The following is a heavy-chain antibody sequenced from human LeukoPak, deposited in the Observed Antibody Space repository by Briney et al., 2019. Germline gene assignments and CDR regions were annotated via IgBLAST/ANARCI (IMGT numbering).Heavy chain of an antibody. CDR3: ARGGIGNTDNNWFDP. CDR1: GFTFSSYG. V-gene: IGHV3-33*01. CDR2: ICYDGSNK. J-gene: IGHJ5*02. D-gene: IGHD4-23*01. Sequence: GGSLRLSCAASGFTFSSYGMHWVRQAPGKGLEWGAVICYDGSNKYYADSVKGRFTISRDNSKNTLYLQMNSLSAEDTAVYYCARGGIGNTDNNWFDPWGQGTLVTVSS.